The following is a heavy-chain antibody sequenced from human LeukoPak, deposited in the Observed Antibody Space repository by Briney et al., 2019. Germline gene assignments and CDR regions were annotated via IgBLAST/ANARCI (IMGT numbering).Heavy chain of an antibody. V-gene: IGHV1-3*01. CDR1: GCTFSDYA. J-gene: IGHJ4*02. CDR3: ARGSTSDWPLDH. D-gene: IGHD2-2*01. Sequence: GASVKVSCKASGCTFSDYAIHWVRQAPGQRLEWVGWIDAGNGNTRYSQKFQGRVTITRDTSTSTAYIELRSLRSEDTAMYFCARGSTSDWPLDHWGQETLVTVSS. CDR2: IDAGNGNT.